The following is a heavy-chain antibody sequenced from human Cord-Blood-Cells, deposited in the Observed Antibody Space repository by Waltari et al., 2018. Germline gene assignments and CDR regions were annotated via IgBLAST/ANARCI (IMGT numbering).Heavy chain of an antibody. Sequence: QVQLQESGPGLVKPSETLSLTCTVSGYSISSGYYWGWIRLPPGKGLEWIGSIYHRGSTYYNPSLKSRVTISVDTSKNQFSLKLSSVTAADTAVYYCARGEADGSSSWYFDLWGRGTLVTVSS. CDR3: ARGEADGSSSWYFDL. J-gene: IGHJ2*01. CDR1: GYSISSGYY. CDR2: IYHRGST. D-gene: IGHD6-6*01. V-gene: IGHV4-38-2*02.